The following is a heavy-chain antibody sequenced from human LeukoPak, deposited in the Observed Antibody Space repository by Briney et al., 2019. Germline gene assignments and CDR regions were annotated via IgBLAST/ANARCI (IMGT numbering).Heavy chain of an antibody. CDR1: GGSISSSSYY. CDR2: IYYSGST. D-gene: IGHD6-19*01. J-gene: IGHJ4*02. Sequence: PSETLSLTCTVSGGSISSSSYYWGWLRQPPGKGLEGIGSIYYSGSTYYNPSLKSRVTISVDTSKNQFSLKLSSVTAADTAVYYCARDSSGFNYWGQGTLVTVSS. CDR3: ARDSSGFNY. V-gene: IGHV4-39*02.